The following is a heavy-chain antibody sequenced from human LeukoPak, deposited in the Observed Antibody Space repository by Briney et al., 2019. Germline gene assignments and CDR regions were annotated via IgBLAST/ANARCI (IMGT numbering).Heavy chain of an antibody. Sequence: GRSLRLSCEVSEFTFSHFAMHWVRQAPGKGLEWVAVVSSHGNDGFYADSVKGRFTISRDNSKNTLYLQIDSVRPEDTAIYYCTRDAYNYNDFDYWGQGTVVTVSS. J-gene: IGHJ4*02. CDR3: TRDAYNYNDFDY. CDR1: EFTFSHFA. CDR2: VSSHGNDG. V-gene: IGHV3-30*04. D-gene: IGHD5-24*01.